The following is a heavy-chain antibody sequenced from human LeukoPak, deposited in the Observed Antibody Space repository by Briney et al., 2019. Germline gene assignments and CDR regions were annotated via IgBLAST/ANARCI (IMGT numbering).Heavy chain of an antibody. D-gene: IGHD6-13*01. CDR3: TTGVCYYYYMDV. CDR1: GFTFSNAW. CDR2: IKSKTDGGTT. J-gene: IGHJ6*03. Sequence: GGSLRLSCAASGFTFSNAWMSWVRQAPGKGLEWVGRIKSKTDGGTTDYAAPVKGRFTISRDDSKNTLYLQMNSLKTEDTAVYYCTTGVCYYYYMDVWGKGTTVTVSS. V-gene: IGHV3-15*01.